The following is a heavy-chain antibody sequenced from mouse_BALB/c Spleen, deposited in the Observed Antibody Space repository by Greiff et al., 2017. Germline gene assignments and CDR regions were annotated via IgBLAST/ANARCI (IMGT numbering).Heavy chain of an antibody. CDR2: ISYSGST. CDR3: AREGDGYVDY. Sequence: VQLKESGPGLVKPSQSLSLTCTVTGYSITSDYAWNWIRQFPGNKLEWMGYISYSGSTSYNPSLKSRISITRDTSKNQFFLQLNSVTTEDTATYYCAREGDGYVDYWGQGTTLTVSS. D-gene: IGHD3-3*01. J-gene: IGHJ2*01. V-gene: IGHV3-2*02. CDR1: GYSITSDYA.